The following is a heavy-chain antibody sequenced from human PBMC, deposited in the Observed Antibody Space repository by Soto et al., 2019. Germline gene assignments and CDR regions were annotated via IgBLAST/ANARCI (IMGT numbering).Heavy chain of an antibody. CDR1: GDSISSYY. CDR2: IYHSGST. V-gene: IGHV4-59*12. J-gene: IGHJ4*02. CDR3: ARGQVVAAQH. D-gene: IGHD2-15*01. Sequence: PSETLSLTCTVSGDSISSYYWSWIRQPPGKGLEWIGYIYHSGSTYYNPSLKSRVTISVDRSKNQFSLKLSSVTAADTAVYYCARGQVVAAQHWGQGTLVTVSS.